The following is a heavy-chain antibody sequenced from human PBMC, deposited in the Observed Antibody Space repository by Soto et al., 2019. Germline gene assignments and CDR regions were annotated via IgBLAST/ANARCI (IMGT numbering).Heavy chain of an antibody. CDR3: AREPRGDGYKMNDI. Sequence: CFTFSSYWFSWFRRAPAKGLEWVAKIKQERSEKYYVDSVKGRFTTSRDNAKNSLYQQMNTLRAEYTAVYYCAREPRGDGYKMNDIWGQGTMVTV. J-gene: IGHJ3*02. D-gene: IGHD5-12*01. CDR2: IKQERSEK. V-gene: IGHV3-7*03. CDR1: CFTFSSYW.